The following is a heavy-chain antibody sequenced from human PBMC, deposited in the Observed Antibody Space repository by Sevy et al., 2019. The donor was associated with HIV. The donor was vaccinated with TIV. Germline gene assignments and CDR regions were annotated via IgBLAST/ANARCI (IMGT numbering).Heavy chain of an antibody. V-gene: IGHV1-2*02. CDR3: AGDLAVEQGWRAFDP. Sequence: ASVKVSCKASGYTFTGYYMHWVRQAPGQGLEWMGWISPNSGGTNYAQKLQGRVTMTTDTSISTAYMELSRLRSDDTAVYYCAGDLAVEQGWRAFDPWGQGTLVTVSS. D-gene: IGHD6-19*01. CDR2: ISPNSGGT. CDR1: GYTFTGYY. J-gene: IGHJ5*02.